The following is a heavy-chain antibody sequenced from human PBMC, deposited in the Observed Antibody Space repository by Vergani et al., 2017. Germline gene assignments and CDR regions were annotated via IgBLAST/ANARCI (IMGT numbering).Heavy chain of an antibody. CDR2: IYWNDDK. D-gene: IGHD6-19*01. V-gene: IGHV2-5*01. CDR1: GFSLSNARMG. Sequence: QVTLKESGPVLVKPTETLTLTCTVSGFSLSNARMGVGWIRQPPGKALEWLALIYWNDDKRYSPSLKSRLTITKDTSKNQVVLTMTNMDPVDTATYYCAHLPSGWYLGTLFDYWGQGTLVTVSS. CDR3: AHLPSGWYLGTLFDY. J-gene: IGHJ4*02.